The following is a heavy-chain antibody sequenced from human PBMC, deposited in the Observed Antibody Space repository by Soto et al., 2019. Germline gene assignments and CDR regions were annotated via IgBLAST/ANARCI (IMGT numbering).Heavy chain of an antibody. CDR3: ARGQEPYYFDY. V-gene: IGHV4-59*12. J-gene: IGHJ4*02. Sequence: SETLSLTCTVSGGSISNYYWSWIRQPPGKGLEWIGYIHYSGSTNYSPSLKSRVTISVDTSKNQFSLKLSSVTAADTAVYYCARGQEPYYFDYWGQGTLVTVSS. CDR2: IHYSGST. CDR1: GGSISNYY.